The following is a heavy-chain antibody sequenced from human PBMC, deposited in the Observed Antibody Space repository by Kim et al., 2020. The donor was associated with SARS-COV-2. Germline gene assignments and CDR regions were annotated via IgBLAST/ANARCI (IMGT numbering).Heavy chain of an antibody. D-gene: IGHD6-19*01. CDR3: AQAVVGHFVD. Sequence: GGSLRLYCATSGFTFSTYAMSWVRQAPGKGLEWVSTISTSGAATYYADSVKGSFTISRDNSKNTLYLQMNTMTTEDTAIYYCAQAVVGHFVDWGRGTQVT. CDR1: GFTFSTYA. CDR2: ISTSGAAT. V-gene: IGHV3-23*01. J-gene: IGHJ4*02.